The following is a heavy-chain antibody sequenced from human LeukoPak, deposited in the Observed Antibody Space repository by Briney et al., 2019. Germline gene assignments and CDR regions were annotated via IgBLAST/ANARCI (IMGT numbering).Heavy chain of an antibody. V-gene: IGHV4-34*01. J-gene: IGHJ4*02. D-gene: IGHD4-23*01. CDR2: INHSGST. CDR1: GGSFSGYY. Sequence: SETLSLTCAVYGGSFSGYYWSWIRQPPGKGLEWIGEINHSGSTNYNPSLKSRVTISVDTSKNQFSLKLSSVTAADTAVYYCARRAHGWGNSLDYWGQGTLVTVSS. CDR3: ARRAHGWGNSLDY.